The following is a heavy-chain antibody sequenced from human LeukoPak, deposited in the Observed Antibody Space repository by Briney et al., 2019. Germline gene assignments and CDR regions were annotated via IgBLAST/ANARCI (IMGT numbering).Heavy chain of an antibody. CDR1: GYSFTSYG. CDR2: IIPFFDTP. V-gene: IGHV1-69*13. J-gene: IGHJ6*02. CDR3: AREKWEPPYYYYGLDV. Sequence: SVKVSCKASGYSFTSYGISWVRQAPGQGLEWLGGIIPFFDTPNYAQKFQGRLTITADESTSTAYMELSSLRSEDTAVYHCAREKWEPPYYYYGLDVWGQGTTVTVSS. D-gene: IGHD1-26*01.